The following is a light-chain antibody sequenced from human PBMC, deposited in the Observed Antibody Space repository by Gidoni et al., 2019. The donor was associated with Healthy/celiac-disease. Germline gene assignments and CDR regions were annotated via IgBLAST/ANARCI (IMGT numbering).Light chain of an antibody. CDR3: SSYAGSNKGNV. V-gene: IGLV2-8*01. CDR2: GVT. CDR1: SSDVGGYNY. J-gene: IGLJ1*01. Sequence: QSALTQPPSASGSPGQSVTISCTGTSSDVGGYNYVSWYQQHPGKAPKLMIYGVTKRPSGVPDRFSGSKSGNTASLTVSGLQAEDEADYYCSSYAGSNKGNVFGTGTKVTVL.